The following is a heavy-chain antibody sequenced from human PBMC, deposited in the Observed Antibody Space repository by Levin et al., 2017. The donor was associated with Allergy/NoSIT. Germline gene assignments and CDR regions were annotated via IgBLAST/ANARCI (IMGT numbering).Heavy chain of an antibody. D-gene: IGHD6-13*01. J-gene: IGHJ4*02. CDR1: GFTFSDYY. V-gene: IGHV3-11*03. CDR2: ISSSSSYT. Sequence: GESLKISCAASGFTFSDYYMSWIRQAPGKGLEWVSYISSSSSYTNYADSVKGRFTISRDNAKNSLYLQMNSLRAEDTAVYYCARQPPMRSSWSGFDYWGQGTLVTVSS. CDR3: ARQPPMRSSWSGFDY.